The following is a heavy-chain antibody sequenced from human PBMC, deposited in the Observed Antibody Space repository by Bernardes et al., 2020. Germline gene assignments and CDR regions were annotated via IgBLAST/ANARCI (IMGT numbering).Heavy chain of an antibody. J-gene: IGHJ6*04. CDR1: GFSLSTSGVG. V-gene: IGHV2-5*02. CDR2: IYWDDDK. CDR3: AHSGGFMTTVTLDYYYGMDV. Sequence: SGPTLVKPTQTLTLTCTFSGFSLSTSGVGVGWIRQPPGKALEWLALIYWDDDKRYSPSLKSRLTITKDTSKNQVVLTMTNMDPVDTATYYCAHSGGFMTTVTLDYYYGMDVWGKETTVTVSS. D-gene: IGHD4-17*01.